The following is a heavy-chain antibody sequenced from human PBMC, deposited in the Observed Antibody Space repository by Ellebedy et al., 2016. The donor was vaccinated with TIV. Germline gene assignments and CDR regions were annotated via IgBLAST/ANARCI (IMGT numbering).Heavy chain of an antibody. CDR1: GFTFTSSA. V-gene: IGHV1-2*02. D-gene: IGHD3-3*01. Sequence: ASVKVSCKASGFTFTSSAVHWVRQAPGQGLEWMGWINPNSGGTNYAQKFQGRVTMTRDTSISTAYMELRSLRSDDTAVYYCARGWITIFGVAAFHGMDVWGQGTTVTVSS. J-gene: IGHJ6*02. CDR2: INPNSGGT. CDR3: ARGWITIFGVAAFHGMDV.